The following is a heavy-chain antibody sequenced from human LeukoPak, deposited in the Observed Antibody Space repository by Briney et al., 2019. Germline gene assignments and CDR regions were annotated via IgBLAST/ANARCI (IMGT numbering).Heavy chain of an antibody. CDR1: GGSISSSSYY. CDR2: IYYSGST. CDR3: ARLVVVVPAAIPDY. J-gene: IGHJ4*02. V-gene: IGHV4-39*01. D-gene: IGHD2-2*01. Sequence: PSETLSLACTVSGGSISSSSYYWGWIRQPPGKGLEWIGSIYYSGSTYYNPSLKSRVTISVDTSKNQFSLKLSSVTAADTAVYYCARLVVVVPAAIPDYWGQGTLVTVSS.